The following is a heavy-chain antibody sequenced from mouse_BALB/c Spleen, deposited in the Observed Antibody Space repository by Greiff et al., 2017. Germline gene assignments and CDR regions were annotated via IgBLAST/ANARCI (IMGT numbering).Heavy chain of an antibody. V-gene: IGHV1-69*02. CDR1: GYTFTSYW. D-gene: IGHD2-1*01. Sequence: QVQLKQSGAELVKPGASVKLSCKASGYTFTSYWMHWVKQRPGQGLEWIGEIDPSDSYTNYNQKFKGKATLTVDNSSSTAYMQLSSLTSEDSAVYYCARGRYGNYEFPWFAYWGQGTLVTVSA. CDR2: IDPSDSYT. J-gene: IGHJ3*01. CDR3: ARGRYGNYEFPWFAY.